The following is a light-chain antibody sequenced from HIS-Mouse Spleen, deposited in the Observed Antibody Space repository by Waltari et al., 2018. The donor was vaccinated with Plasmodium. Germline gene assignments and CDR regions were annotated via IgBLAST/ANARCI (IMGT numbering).Light chain of an antibody. V-gene: IGLV2-23*01. Sequence: QSALTQPASVSGSPGQSITISCPGTSSDVGCSNLFSWYQQHPGKAPKLMIYEGSKRPSGVSNRFSGSKSGNTASLTISGLQAEDEADYYCCSYAGSSTYVFGTGTKVTVL. CDR2: EGS. J-gene: IGLJ1*01. CDR1: SSDVGCSNL. CDR3: CSYAGSSTYV.